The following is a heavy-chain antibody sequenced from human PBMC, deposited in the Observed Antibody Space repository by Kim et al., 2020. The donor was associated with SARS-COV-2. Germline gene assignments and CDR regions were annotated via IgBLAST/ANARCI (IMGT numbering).Heavy chain of an antibody. CDR3: ARDRVAAAGTLGAQPPDY. J-gene: IGHJ4*02. D-gene: IGHD6-13*01. V-gene: IGHV1-3*01. Sequence: ASVKVSCKASGYTFTSYAMHWVRQAPGQRLEWMGWINAGNGNTKYSQKFQGRVTITRDTSASTAYMELSSLRSEDTAVYYCARDRVAAAGTLGAQPPDYWGQGTLVTVSS. CDR2: INAGNGNT. CDR1: GYTFTSYA.